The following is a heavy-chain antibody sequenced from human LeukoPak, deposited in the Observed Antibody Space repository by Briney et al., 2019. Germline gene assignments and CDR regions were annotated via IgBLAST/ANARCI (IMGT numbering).Heavy chain of an antibody. V-gene: IGHV1-2*02. J-gene: IGHJ3*02. D-gene: IGHD6-6*01. Sequence: ASVKVSCKASGYTFTGYYTHWVRQAPGQGLEWMGWINPNSGGTNYAQKFQGRVTMTRDTSISTAYMELSRLRSDDTAVYYCARVTSSSSIGAFDIWGQGTMVTVSS. CDR2: INPNSGGT. CDR1: GYTFTGYY. CDR3: ARVTSSSSIGAFDI.